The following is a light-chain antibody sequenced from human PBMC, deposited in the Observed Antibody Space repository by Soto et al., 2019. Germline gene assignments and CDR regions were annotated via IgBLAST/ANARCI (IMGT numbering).Light chain of an antibody. CDR3: NSYTSSSTPYV. CDR1: SNDVGGYNY. J-gene: IGLJ1*01. CDR2: DVS. Sequence: QSVLTQPASVSGSPGQSITISCTGTSNDVGGYNYVSWYQHHPGKAPKLLIYDVSNRPSGVSSRFSGSKSGNTASLTISGLQAEDEADYFCNSYTSSSTPYVFATGTKVTVL. V-gene: IGLV2-14*03.